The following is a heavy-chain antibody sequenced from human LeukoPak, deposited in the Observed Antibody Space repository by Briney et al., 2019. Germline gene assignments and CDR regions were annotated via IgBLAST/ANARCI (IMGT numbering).Heavy chain of an antibody. CDR2: FYHSGST. V-gene: IGHV4-59*01. D-gene: IGHD3-22*01. J-gene: IGHJ4*02. Sequence: SETVSLTCSVSGGFNTHYYWSWIRQPPGKGLEWIGYFYHSGSTNYNPSLKSRVTISVDTSKSHFSLKLSSVTAADTAVYYCARGQWLPVFDFWGQGTLVTVSS. CDR3: ARGQWLPVFDF. CDR1: GGFNTHYY.